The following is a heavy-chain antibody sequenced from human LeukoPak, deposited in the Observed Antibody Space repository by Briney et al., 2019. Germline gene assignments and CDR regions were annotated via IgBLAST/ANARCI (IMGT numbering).Heavy chain of an antibody. CDR2: ISGSGGST. CDR3: AKSTQTVVVVIVPDAFDI. J-gene: IGHJ3*02. Sequence: PGGSLRLSCAASGFTFSSYDMSWVRQAPGKGLEWVSAISGSGGSTYYADSVKGRFTISRDNSKNTLYLQMNSLRAEDTAVYYCAKSTQTVVVVIVPDAFDIWGQGTMVTVSS. CDR1: GFTFSSYD. D-gene: IGHD2-21*01. V-gene: IGHV3-23*01.